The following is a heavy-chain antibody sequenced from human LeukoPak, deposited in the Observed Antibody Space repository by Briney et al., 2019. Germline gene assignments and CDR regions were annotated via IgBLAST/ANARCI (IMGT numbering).Heavy chain of an antibody. D-gene: IGHD3-10*01. CDR3: ARHVGNSGSGSYLTYFDY. CDR2: IYYSGST. CDR1: GGSINNYY. Sequence: SEILSLTCTVSGGSINNYYWSWIRQPPGKGLEWIGHIYYSGSTHYNPSLKSRVTISVDTSKNQFSLKLSSVTAADTAVYYCARHVGNSGSGSYLTYFDYWGQGTLVTVSS. V-gene: IGHV4-59*08. J-gene: IGHJ4*02.